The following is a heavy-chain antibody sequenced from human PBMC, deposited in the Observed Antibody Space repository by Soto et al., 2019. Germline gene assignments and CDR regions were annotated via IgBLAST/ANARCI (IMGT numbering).Heavy chain of an antibody. CDR3: ATGGYSYGWGY. J-gene: IGHJ4*02. CDR1: GFTFSNYW. Sequence: EVQLVESGGGLVQPGGSLRLSCVGSGFTFSNYWIHWVRQVPGKRPVWVSRVNPAGSASSYADFVKGRFTVSRDNDKNTGYLKMNSLSADDTAVYYCATGGYSYGWGYWGQGTLVTVSS. CDR2: VNPAGSAS. V-gene: IGHV3-74*01. D-gene: IGHD5-18*01.